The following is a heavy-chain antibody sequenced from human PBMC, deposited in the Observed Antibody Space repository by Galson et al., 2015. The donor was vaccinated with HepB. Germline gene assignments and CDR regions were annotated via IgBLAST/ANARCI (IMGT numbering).Heavy chain of an antibody. J-gene: IGHJ3*02. V-gene: IGHV4-30-4*01. CDR2: IYYSGST. D-gene: IGHD4-17*01. CDR3: ARVDSLGDYNHDAFDI. CDR1: GGSISSGDYY. Sequence: TLSLTCTVSGGSISSGDYYWSWIRQPPGKGLEWIGYIYYSGSTYYNPSLKSRVTISVDTSKNQFSLKLSSVTAADTAVYYCARVDSLGDYNHDAFDIWGQGTMVTVSS.